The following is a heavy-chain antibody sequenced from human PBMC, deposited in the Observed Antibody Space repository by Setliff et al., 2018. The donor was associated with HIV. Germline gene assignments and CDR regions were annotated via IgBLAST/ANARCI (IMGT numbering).Heavy chain of an antibody. V-gene: IGHV3-30*19. J-gene: IGHJ4*02. CDR2: ISYDGSYK. D-gene: IGHD6-19*01. CDR3: ARDSEPGTRVAGTTGLDY. Sequence: GGSLRLSCAASGFTFSDYGFHWVRQAPGKGLEWVAVISYDGSYKYYADSVKGRFTISRDNSKNTLYVQMNSLRADDTAVYYCARDSEPGTRVAGTTGLDYWGQGSLVTVSS. CDR1: GFTFSDYG.